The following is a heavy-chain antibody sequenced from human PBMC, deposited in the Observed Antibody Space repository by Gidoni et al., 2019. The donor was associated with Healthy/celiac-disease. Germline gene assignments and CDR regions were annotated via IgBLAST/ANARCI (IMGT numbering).Heavy chain of an antibody. D-gene: IGHD6-19*01. J-gene: IGHJ2*01. CDR2: IWYDGSNK. CDR1: GFTFSSFG. CDR3: ARDAASGWSDSYYWYFDL. V-gene: IGHV3-33*01. Sequence: QVQLVESGGGVVQPGRSLRLSCAASGFTFSSFGMHWVRQAPGKGLEWVAVIWYDGSNKYYADSVKGRFTISRDNSKNTLYLQMNSLRAEDTAVYYCARDAASGWSDSYYWYFDLWGRGTLVTVSS.